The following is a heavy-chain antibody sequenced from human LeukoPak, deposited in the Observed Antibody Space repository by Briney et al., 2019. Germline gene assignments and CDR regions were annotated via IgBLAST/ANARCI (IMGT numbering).Heavy chain of an antibody. V-gene: IGHV3-7*01. CDR2: IKQDGSEK. CDR1: GFTFTNYW. Sequence: PGGSLRPSCAASGFTFTNYWMTWVRQAPGKGLEWVANIKQDGSEKYYMDSMKGRFTISRDNAKNSLYLQMNSLRAEDTAVYYCAKDLLGQWPTVFDYWGQGTLVTVSS. CDR3: AKDLLGQWPTVFDY. D-gene: IGHD6-19*01. J-gene: IGHJ4*02.